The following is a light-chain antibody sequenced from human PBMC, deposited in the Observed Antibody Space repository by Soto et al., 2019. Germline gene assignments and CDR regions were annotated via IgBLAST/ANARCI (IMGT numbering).Light chain of an antibody. J-gene: IGLJ3*02. CDR3: SAYTARSTLV. V-gene: IGLV2-14*01. CDR1: MRDVGAYNL. Sequence: QSALTQPASVSGSAGQSITISCSGTMRDVGAYNLVSWYQQHPGTAPKLIIYEVRNRPSGISSLFSGSRSGNTDSLTISGLQSEDEGDYYCSAYTARSTLVFGGGTKVTVL. CDR2: EVR.